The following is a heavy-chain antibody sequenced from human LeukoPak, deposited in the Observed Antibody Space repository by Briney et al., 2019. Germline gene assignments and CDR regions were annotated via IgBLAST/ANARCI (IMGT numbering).Heavy chain of an antibody. J-gene: IGHJ4*02. CDR2: IIPIFGTA. D-gene: IGHD3-22*01. CDR1: GGTFSSYA. Sequence: GASVKVSCKASGGTFSSYAISWVRQAPGQGLEWMGGIIPIFGTANYAQKFQGRVTITTDESTSTAYMELSSLRSEDTAVYYCARSPRYCDRSEWMEIFFDYWGQGTLVTVSS. V-gene: IGHV1-69*05. CDR3: ARSPRYCDRSEWMEIFFDY.